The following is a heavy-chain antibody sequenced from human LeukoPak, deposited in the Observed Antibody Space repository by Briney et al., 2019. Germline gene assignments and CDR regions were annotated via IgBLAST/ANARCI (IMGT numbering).Heavy chain of an antibody. D-gene: IGHD3-16*02. V-gene: IGHV4-59*01. CDR3: ARSITFGGLIDY. CDR1: GGSISNYY. J-gene: IGHJ4*02. Sequence: PSETLSLTCTVSGGSISNYYWSWIRQPPGKGLEWIGYIFYSGTTNYNPSLKSRVTLSVDTSKNQFSLKLSSVTAADTAVYYCARSITFGGLIDYWGQGTLVAVSS. CDR2: IFYSGTT.